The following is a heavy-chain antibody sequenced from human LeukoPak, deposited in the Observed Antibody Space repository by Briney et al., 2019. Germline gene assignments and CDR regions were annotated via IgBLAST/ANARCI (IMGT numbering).Heavy chain of an antibody. Sequence: GSSVKVSCKASGGTFSSYAISWVRQAPGQGLEWMGWISTYNGDTNYSQKLQGRVTMTTDTSTSTAYMELRSLRSDDTAVFYCSRLGTYYYGSGSYSPDYFYYMDVWGKGTTVTVSS. CDR1: GGTFSSYA. CDR3: SRLGTYYYGSGSYSPDYFYYMDV. V-gene: IGHV1-18*01. D-gene: IGHD3-10*01. J-gene: IGHJ6*03. CDR2: ISTYNGDT.